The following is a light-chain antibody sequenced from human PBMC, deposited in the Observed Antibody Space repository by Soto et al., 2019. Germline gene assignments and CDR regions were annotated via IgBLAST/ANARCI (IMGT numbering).Light chain of an antibody. CDR3: TAWDDSLNGVL. V-gene: IGLV2-8*01. CDR2: EVS. J-gene: IGLJ2*01. Sequence: QSVLTQPPSASGSPGQSVTISCTGTSSDVGGYNYVSWYQQHPGKAPKLMIYEVSKRPSGVPDRFSGSKSGTSASLAISGLQSEDEADYYCTAWDDSLNGVLFGGGTKLTVL. CDR1: SSDVGGYNY.